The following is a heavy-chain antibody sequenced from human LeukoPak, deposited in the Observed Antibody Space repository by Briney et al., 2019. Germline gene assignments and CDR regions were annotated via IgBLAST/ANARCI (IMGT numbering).Heavy chain of an antibody. D-gene: IGHD4-17*01. CDR1: GFTFSSYG. Sequence: HSGGSLRLSCAASGFTFSSYGMSWVRQAPGKGLEWVSGISDSGGSTYNADSVKGRFTISRDNSKNTLYLQMNSLRAEDTAVYYCAKEWVYGDYFYDYWGQGTLVTVSS. J-gene: IGHJ4*02. CDR3: AKEWVYGDYFYDY. CDR2: ISDSGGST. V-gene: IGHV3-23*01.